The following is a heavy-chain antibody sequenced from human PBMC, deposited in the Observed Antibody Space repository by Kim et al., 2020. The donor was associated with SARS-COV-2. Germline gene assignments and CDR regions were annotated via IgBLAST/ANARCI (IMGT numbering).Heavy chain of an antibody. V-gene: IGHV3-33*01. CDR1: GFTFSSYG. Sequence: GGSLRLSCAASGFTFSSYGMHWVRQAPGKGLEWVAVIWYDGSNKYYADSVKGRFTISRDNSKNTLYLQMKSLRAEDTAVYYCARDGRNWNDGGRLDYWGQGTLVTVSS. D-gene: IGHD1-1*01. CDR2: IWYDGSNK. CDR3: ARDGRNWNDGGRLDY. J-gene: IGHJ4*02.